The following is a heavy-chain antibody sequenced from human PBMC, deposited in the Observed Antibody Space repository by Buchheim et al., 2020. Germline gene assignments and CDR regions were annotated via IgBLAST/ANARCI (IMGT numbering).Heavy chain of an antibody. J-gene: IGHJ4*02. Sequence: EVQLLESEGGLVQPGGSLRLSCAASGFTFSSYAMSWVRQAPGKGLEWVSAISGSGGSTYYADSVKGRFTISRDNSKNTLYLQMNSLRAEDTAVYYCAKESSVLWFGELLPWFDYWGQGTL. D-gene: IGHD3-10*01. CDR1: GFTFSSYA. V-gene: IGHV3-23*01. CDR2: ISGSGGST. CDR3: AKESSVLWFGELLPWFDY.